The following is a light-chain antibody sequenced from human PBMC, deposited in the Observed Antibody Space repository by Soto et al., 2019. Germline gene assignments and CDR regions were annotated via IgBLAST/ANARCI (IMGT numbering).Light chain of an antibody. CDR3: QQLNSYPFT. V-gene: IGKV1-9*01. J-gene: IGKJ5*01. Sequence: IQLTQSPSSLSASVGDRVTITCRASQGVRSYLAWFQQRPGKAPKLLIFGASTLQNGVPARFSGGGFGTEFTLTITSLQPEDFATYYCQQLNSYPFTFGQGTLLEVK. CDR2: GAS. CDR1: QGVRSY.